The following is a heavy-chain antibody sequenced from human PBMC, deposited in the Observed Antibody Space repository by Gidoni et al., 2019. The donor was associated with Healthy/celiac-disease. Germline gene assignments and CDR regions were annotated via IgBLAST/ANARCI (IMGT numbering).Heavy chain of an antibody. J-gene: IGHJ3*02. CDR3: ANSLYSSGWYTREVGTFFDI. V-gene: IGHV3-23*01. Sequence: EVQLLESGGGLVQPGGSLRLSCAASGFTFSSYAMSWVRQAPGKGRGWVSAISGSGGSTYYADSVKGRFTISRDNSKNTLYLQMNSLRAEDTAVYYCANSLYSSGWYTREVGTFFDIWGQGTMVTVSS. CDR2: ISGSGGST. D-gene: IGHD6-19*01. CDR1: GFTFSSYA.